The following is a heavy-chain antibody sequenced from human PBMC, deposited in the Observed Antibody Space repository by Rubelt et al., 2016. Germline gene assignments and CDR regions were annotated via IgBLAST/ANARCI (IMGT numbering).Heavy chain of an antibody. V-gene: IGHV1-69*01. D-gene: IGHD1-26*01. Sequence: VQLLQSGAEVKKPGSSVKVSCKASGLSFGDSSVTWVRQAPGQGLEWMGGIIPIFGTPKYAQRFQGRVTISADESASTAYMELSSLTSEDTAVYYCASSSGSYYSLDYWGQGTLVTVSS. CDR2: IIPIFGTP. CDR1: GLSFGDSS. J-gene: IGHJ4*02. CDR3: ASSSGSYYSLDY.